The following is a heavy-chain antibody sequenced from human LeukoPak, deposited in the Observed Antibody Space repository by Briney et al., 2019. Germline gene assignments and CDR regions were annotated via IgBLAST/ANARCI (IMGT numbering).Heavy chain of an antibody. CDR3: AKMRVFYDFWSGYLGWFDP. V-gene: IGHV3-30*18. J-gene: IGHJ5*02. D-gene: IGHD3-3*01. CDR2: ISYDGSNK. CDR1: GFTFSSYG. Sequence: GGSLRLSCAASGFTFSSYGMHWVRQAPGKGLEWVAVISYDGSNKYYADSVKGRFTISRDNSKNTLYLQMNSLRAEDTAVYYCAKMRVFYDFWSGYLGWFDPWGQGTLVTVSS.